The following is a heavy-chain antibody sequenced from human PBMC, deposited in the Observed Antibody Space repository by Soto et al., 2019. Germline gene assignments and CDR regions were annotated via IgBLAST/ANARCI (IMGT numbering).Heavy chain of an antibody. CDR2: ISYDGSNK. CDR1: GFTFSSYA. V-gene: IGHV3-30-3*01. Sequence: PWWSLRLSCAASGFTFSSYAMHWFRQAPGKGLEWVAVISYDGSNKYYADSVKGRFTISRDNSKNTLYLQMNSLRAEDTAVYYCARDVFSSSSSGYYYYYGMDVWGQGTTVTVSS. J-gene: IGHJ6*02. CDR3: ARDVFSSSSSGYYYYYGMDV. D-gene: IGHD6-6*01.